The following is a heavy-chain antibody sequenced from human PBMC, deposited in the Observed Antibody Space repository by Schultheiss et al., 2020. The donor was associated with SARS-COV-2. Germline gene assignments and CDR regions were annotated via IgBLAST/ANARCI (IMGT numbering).Heavy chain of an antibody. Sequence: GSLRLSCEGSGFTFKNNAMSWVRQAPGKGLEWIGEITHSRGTNYNPSLESRVTISVDTSKNQFSLKLSSVTAADTAVYYCAAYRVGGSGRGDWGQGALVTVSS. V-gene: IGHV4-34*08. J-gene: IGHJ4*02. D-gene: IGHD2-15*01. CDR1: GFTFKNNA. CDR2: ITHSRGT. CDR3: AAYRVGGSGRGD.